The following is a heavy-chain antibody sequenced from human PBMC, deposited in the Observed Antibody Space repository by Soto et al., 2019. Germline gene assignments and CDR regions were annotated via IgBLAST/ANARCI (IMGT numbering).Heavy chain of an antibody. CDR3: ARDRGYSYGINAYGMDV. CDR2: ISSSSYI. V-gene: IGHV3-21*01. Sequence: PGGSLRLSCAASGFTFRSYSMNWVRQAPGKGLEWVSSISSSSYIYYADSVKGRFTISRDNAKNSLYLQMNSLRAEDTAVYYCARDRGYSYGINAYGMDVWGQGTTVTVSS. D-gene: IGHD5-18*01. J-gene: IGHJ6*02. CDR1: GFTFRSYS.